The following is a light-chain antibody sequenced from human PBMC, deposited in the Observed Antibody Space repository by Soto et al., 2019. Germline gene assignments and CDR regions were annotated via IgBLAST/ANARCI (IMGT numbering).Light chain of an antibody. Sequence: QSALTQPASVSGSPGQSITISCTGTSSDVGGYNYVSWYQQHPGKAPKLMIYEVSNRPSGVSNRFSGSKSGNTASLTISGLQAEDEADYYCSSYTSSSTVVFGGCTKLTVL. J-gene: IGLJ2*01. CDR1: SSDVGGYNY. CDR2: EVS. V-gene: IGLV2-14*01. CDR3: SSYTSSSTVV.